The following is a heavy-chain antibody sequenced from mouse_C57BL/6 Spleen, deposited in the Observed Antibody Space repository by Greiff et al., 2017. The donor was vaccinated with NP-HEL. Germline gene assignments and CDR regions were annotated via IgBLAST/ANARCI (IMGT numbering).Heavy chain of an antibody. CDR2: IYPGDGDT. CDR3: ARSGTGLDY. D-gene: IGHD4-1*01. CDR1: GYAFSSSW. J-gene: IGHJ2*01. V-gene: IGHV1-82*01. Sequence: VQLQQSGPELVKPGASVKISCKASGYAFSSSWMNWVKQRPGKGLEWIGRIYPGDGDTNYNGKFKGKATLTADKYSSTAYMQLSSLTSEDSAVYFCARSGTGLDYWGQGTTLTVSS.